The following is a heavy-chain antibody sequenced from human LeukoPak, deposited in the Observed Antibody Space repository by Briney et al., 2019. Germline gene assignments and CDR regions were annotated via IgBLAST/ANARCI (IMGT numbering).Heavy chain of an antibody. V-gene: IGHV4-34*01. D-gene: IGHD2-8*01. Sequence: SETLSLTCAVYVGSFSGYYWSWIRQPPGKGLEWIGEINPSGSTNYNPSLKSRVTISVDTSKNQFSLKLSSVTAADTAVYYCARPLVRSPYRSREHAFAIWGQGTMVTVSS. CDR2: INPSGST. CDR3: ARPLVRSPYRSREHAFAI. CDR1: VGSFSGYY. J-gene: IGHJ3*02.